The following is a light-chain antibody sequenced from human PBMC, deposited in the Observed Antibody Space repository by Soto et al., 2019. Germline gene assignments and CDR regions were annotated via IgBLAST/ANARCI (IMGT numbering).Light chain of an antibody. CDR1: QSVSSSY. CDR3: QLYGISPH. J-gene: IGKJ5*01. CDR2: ASS. Sequence: EIVLTQSPGTLSLSPGEGSTLSCRASQSVSSSYLAWYQHKPGQAPRLLICASSNRATGIPDRFSGSASGTDFTLTINRLEPEDFAVYYCQLYGISPHFGQGTRLEIK. V-gene: IGKV3-20*01.